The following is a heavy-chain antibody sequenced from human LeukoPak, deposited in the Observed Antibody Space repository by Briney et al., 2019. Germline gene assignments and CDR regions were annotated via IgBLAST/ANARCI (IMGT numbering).Heavy chain of an antibody. Sequence: GDSLRLSCAASGFTFSSYEMNWVRQAPGKVLEWVSYISYSGSTIYYADSVKGRFTISRDNAKNSLYLQMNSLRGEDTAVYYCARGWLPDYWGQGTLVTVSS. CDR1: GFTFSSYE. J-gene: IGHJ4*02. V-gene: IGHV3-48*03. D-gene: IGHD3-22*01. CDR2: ISYSGSTI. CDR3: ARGWLPDY.